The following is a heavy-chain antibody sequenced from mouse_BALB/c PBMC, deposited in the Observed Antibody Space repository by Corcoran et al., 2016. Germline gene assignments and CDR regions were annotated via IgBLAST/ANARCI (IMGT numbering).Heavy chain of an antibody. Sequence: EVQLQQSGPELVKPGASVKMSCKASGYTFTSYVMLWVKQKPGQGLEWIGYINPYNDGTKYNEKFKGKATLTSDKSSSTAYMELSSLTSEDSAVYYCARGYDYNYYAMDYWGQGTSVTVSS. J-gene: IGHJ4*01. CDR1: GYTFTSYV. V-gene: IGHV1S136*01. CDR2: INPYNDGT. D-gene: IGHD2-4*01. CDR3: ARGYDYNYYAMDY.